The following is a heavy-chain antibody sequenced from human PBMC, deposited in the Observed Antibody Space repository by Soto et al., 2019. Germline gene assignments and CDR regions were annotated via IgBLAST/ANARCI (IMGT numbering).Heavy chain of an antibody. CDR3: ARSYSSSWYWVFDY. CDR2: IFYSGSP. D-gene: IGHD6-13*01. CDR1: GGSISSSNYY. V-gene: IGHV4-39*01. J-gene: IGHJ4*02. Sequence: SETLSLTCTVSGGSISSSNYYWGWIRQPPGKGLEWIGSIFYSGSPYYNPSLKSRVTISVDTSKNQFSLKLSSVTAADTAVYYCARSYSSSWYWVFDYWGQGTLVTVSS.